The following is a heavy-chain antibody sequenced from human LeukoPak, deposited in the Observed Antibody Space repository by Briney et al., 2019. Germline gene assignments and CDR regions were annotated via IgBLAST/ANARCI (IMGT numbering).Heavy chain of an antibody. CDR3: ARGLQTGGSSWFTDAFDI. J-gene: IGHJ3*02. Sequence: ASVRVSCKASGYTFTTYYMHWVRQAPGQGLEWMGIMNPSGGGTSYAQKFQGRVTMTTDTSTSTVYMELSSLRSDDTALYYCARGLQTGGSSWFTDAFDIWGQGTMVTVSS. V-gene: IGHV1-46*01. CDR1: GYTFTTYY. D-gene: IGHD6-13*01. CDR2: MNPSGGGT.